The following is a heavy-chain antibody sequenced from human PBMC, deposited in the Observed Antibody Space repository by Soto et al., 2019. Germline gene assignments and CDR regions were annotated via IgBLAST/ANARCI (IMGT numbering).Heavy chain of an antibody. J-gene: IGHJ5*02. Sequence: PGGSLRLSCVGSGFTFSDSVMAWVRQAPGKGLEWLSHIGPDGTDIVYADSVKGRFIISRDNARNTVYLQMNSLEAEDTAVYYCAKLPWEVAPSWGQGTLVTVSS. CDR3: AKLPWEVAPS. V-gene: IGHV3-74*03. CDR1: GFTFSDSV. CDR2: IGPDGTDI. D-gene: IGHD1-26*01.